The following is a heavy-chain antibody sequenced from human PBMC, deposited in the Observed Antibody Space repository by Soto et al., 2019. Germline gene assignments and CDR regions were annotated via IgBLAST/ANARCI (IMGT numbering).Heavy chain of an antibody. CDR3: AKDSGTAMVTSYYYYGMDV. D-gene: IGHD5-18*01. J-gene: IGHJ6*02. CDR1: GFTFISYD. CDR2: ISNDGSKK. Sequence: XGSLRLSCAAAGFTFISYDIYWVRQAPGRGLEWVAVISNDGSKKYYADSVKGRFTISRDNSKNTLYLQMNSLRAEDTAVYYCAKDSGTAMVTSYYYYGMDVWGQGTTVTVSS. V-gene: IGHV3-30*18.